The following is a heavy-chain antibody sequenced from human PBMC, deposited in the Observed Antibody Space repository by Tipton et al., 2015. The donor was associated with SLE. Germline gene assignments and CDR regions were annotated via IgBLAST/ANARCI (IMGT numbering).Heavy chain of an antibody. CDR2: IHYTGST. CDR1: GGSISGYY. J-gene: IGHJ4*02. CDR3: ARGARAIAPRLFDS. D-gene: IGHD6-6*01. Sequence: LRLSCTVSGGSISGYYYSWIRQPPGKGLEWIGDIHYTGSTNYNPSLKSRVTISVDTSKNQFSLNLDFVTAADTAVYYCARGARAIAPRLFDSWGQGTLVTVSS. V-gene: IGHV4-59*08.